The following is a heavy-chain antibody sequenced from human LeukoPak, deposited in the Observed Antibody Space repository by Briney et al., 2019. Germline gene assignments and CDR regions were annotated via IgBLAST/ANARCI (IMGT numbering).Heavy chain of an antibody. Sequence: SETLSLTCTVSGDSISSYSWTWIRQPAGKGLEWIGRIDTSGNTNYKPSLKSRVTMSVDTSKKQFSLKLSSVTAADTAVYYCARVSSSWYQDWYFDLWGRGTLVTVSS. CDR1: GDSISSYS. CDR3: ARVSSSWYQDWYFDL. CDR2: IDTSGNT. J-gene: IGHJ2*01. V-gene: IGHV4-4*07. D-gene: IGHD6-13*01.